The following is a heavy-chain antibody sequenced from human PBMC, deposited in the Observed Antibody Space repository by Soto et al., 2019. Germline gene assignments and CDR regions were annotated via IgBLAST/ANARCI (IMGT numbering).Heavy chain of an antibody. CDR3: SRGTYYPQSSGLHADY. D-gene: IGHD3-22*01. V-gene: IGHV3-30*03. J-gene: IGHJ4*02. Sequence: GGSLRLSCATSGFSFNDYAMYWVRQAPGQGLEWVAIISSEGHHQFYLDNLRGRFTVSRDNSKNTLYLQMNSLRPEDTAVYYCSRGTYYPQSSGLHADYWGPGTVVTVS. CDR2: ISSEGHHQ. CDR1: GFSFNDYA.